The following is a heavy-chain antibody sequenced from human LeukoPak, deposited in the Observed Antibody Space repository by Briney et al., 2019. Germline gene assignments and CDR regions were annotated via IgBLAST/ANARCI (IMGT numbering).Heavy chain of an antibody. CDR2: IYHSGST. CDR3: ARVKVDFWSGYYQSHFDY. Sequence: SETLSLTCTVSGYSISSGYYWGWIRQPPGKGLEWIGSIYHSGSTYYNPSLKSRVTISVDTSKNQFSLKLSSLTAADTAVYYCARVKVDFWSGYYQSHFDYWGQGTLVTVSS. D-gene: IGHD3-3*01. J-gene: IGHJ4*02. CDR1: GYSISSGYY. V-gene: IGHV4-38-2*02.